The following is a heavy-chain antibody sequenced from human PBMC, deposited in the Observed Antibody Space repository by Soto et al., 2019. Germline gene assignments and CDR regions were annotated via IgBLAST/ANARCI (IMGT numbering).Heavy chain of an antibody. D-gene: IGHD6-13*01. CDR3: TTNGGGRIAVTGFNVMDV. V-gene: IGHV5-10-1*01. J-gene: IGHJ6*04. CDR2: IHPRDSYT. Sequence: GESLKISCKGSGSSFTDYWITWVRQMPGKGLEWMGRIHPRDSYTHYSPSFQGHVTISIDKSINTAYLRWSSLKASDSAKYYCTTNGGGRIAVTGFNVMDVFGKGTAFAVSS. CDR1: GSSFTDYW.